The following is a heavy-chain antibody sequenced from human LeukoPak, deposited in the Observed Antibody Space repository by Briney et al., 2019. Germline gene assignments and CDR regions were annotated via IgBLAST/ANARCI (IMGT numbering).Heavy chain of an antibody. Sequence: GASVKVSCKASGYTFTSYAMNWVRQAPGQGLEWMGWINTNTGNPTYAQGFTGRFVFSLDTSVSTAYLQISSLKAEDTAVYYCATLAAAGTYYYYGMDVWGQGTTVTVSS. J-gene: IGHJ6*02. CDR3: ATLAAAGTYYYYGMDV. CDR1: GYTFTSYA. CDR2: INTNTGNP. D-gene: IGHD6-13*01. V-gene: IGHV7-4-1*02.